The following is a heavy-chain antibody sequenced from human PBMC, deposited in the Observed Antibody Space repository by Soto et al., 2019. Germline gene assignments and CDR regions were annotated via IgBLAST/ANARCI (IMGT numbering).Heavy chain of an antibody. J-gene: IGHJ4*02. CDR2: IYHSGST. V-gene: IGHV4-4*02. CDR1: GGSISSSNW. D-gene: IGHD6-13*01. CDR3: AREPNSSSWSRRYYYFDY. Sequence: PSETLSLTCAVSGGSISSSNWWSWVRQPPGKGLEWIGEIYHSGSTNYNPSLKSRVTISVDKSKNQFSLKLSSVTAADTAVYYCAREPNSSSWSRRYYYFDYWGQGTLVTVSS.